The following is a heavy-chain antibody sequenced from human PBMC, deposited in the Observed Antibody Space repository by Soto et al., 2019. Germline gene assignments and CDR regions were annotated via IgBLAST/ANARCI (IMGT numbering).Heavy chain of an antibody. CDR2: IYYSGST. CDR1: GGSISSGDYY. J-gene: IGHJ3*02. CDR3: ARVRTMIVVVITPHGAFDI. V-gene: IGHV4-30-4*01. Sequence: QVQLQESGPGLVKPSQTLSLTCTVSGGSISSGDYYWSWIRQPPGKGLEWIGYIYYSGSTYYNPSLKSRVTISVDTSKNHFSLQLSSVTAADTAVYYCARVRTMIVVVITPHGAFDIWGQGTMVTVSS. D-gene: IGHD3-22*01.